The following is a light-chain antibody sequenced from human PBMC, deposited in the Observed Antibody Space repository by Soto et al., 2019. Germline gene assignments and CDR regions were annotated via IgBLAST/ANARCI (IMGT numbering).Light chain of an antibody. CDR3: QQYGSSPPIT. J-gene: IGKJ5*01. Sequence: EIVMTQSPASLSVSPGESVTLSCRASQSVASNLAWYQHKPGQAPRLLMYGASSRATGIPDRFSGSGSGTDFTLTISRLEPEDFAVYYCQQYGSSPPITFGQGTRLEIK. CDR2: GAS. CDR1: QSVASN. V-gene: IGKV3-20*01.